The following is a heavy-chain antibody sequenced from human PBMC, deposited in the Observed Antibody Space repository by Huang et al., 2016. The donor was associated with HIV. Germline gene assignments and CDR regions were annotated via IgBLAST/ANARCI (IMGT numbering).Heavy chain of an antibody. CDR2: INHRGDT. Sequence: QVHLQQWGAGLLKPTETLSLTCAVYGGSFSGYHWRWIRQSPGTGLEWIGDINHRGDTNYHPALRSRVTLTGDTVRNQFSLKLKSVTAADTAIYYCARDVNFYDRSGYSSPYWYFDLWGRGALVTVSS. J-gene: IGHJ2*01. V-gene: IGHV4-34*01. D-gene: IGHD3-22*01. CDR3: ARDVNFYDRSGYSSPYWYFDL. CDR1: GGSFSGYH.